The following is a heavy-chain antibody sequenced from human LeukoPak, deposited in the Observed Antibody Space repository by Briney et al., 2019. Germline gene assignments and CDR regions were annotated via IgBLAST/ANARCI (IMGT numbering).Heavy chain of an antibody. V-gene: IGHV3-23*01. J-gene: IGHJ4*02. CDR1: GFTFSSYA. CDR3: ARGSGIITGIDE. D-gene: IGHD6-25*01. CDR2: IRGSDGST. Sequence: GGSLRLSCAASGFTFSSYAMNWVRQAPGKGLEWVSAIRGSDGSTYYADSVKGRFTISRDNAKNTLSLQMNSLRAEDTAVYYCARGSGIITGIDEWGQGTLVTVSS.